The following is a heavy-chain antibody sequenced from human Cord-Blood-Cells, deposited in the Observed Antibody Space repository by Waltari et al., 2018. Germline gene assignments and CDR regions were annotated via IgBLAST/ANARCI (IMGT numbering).Heavy chain of an antibody. V-gene: IGHV1-69*06. CDR3: ASGYSGSYYDAFDI. D-gene: IGHD1-26*01. J-gene: IGHJ3*02. CDR1: GGTFSTYA. CDR2: IIPIFGTA. Sequence: QVQLVQSAAEVKKPGSSVKVSCKASGGTFSTYAIRWVPQSPGQGLEWMGGIIPIFGTANYAQKFQGRVTITADKSTSTAYMELSSLRSEDTAVYYCASGYSGSYYDAFDIWGQGTMVTVSS.